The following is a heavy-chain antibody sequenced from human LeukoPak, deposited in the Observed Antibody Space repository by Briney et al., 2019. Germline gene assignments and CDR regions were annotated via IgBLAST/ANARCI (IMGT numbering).Heavy chain of an antibody. J-gene: IGHJ4*02. CDR1: GFTFSSYA. D-gene: IGHD3-22*01. CDR2: RSYDGSNK. CDR3: ARSWGVIVVARLDY. Sequence: GGSLRLSCAASGFTFSSYAMHWVRQAPGKGLEWVAVRSYDGSNKYYADSVKGRFTISRDNSKNTLYLQMNSLRAEDTAVYYCARSWGVIVVARLDYWGQGTLVTVSS. V-gene: IGHV3-30*04.